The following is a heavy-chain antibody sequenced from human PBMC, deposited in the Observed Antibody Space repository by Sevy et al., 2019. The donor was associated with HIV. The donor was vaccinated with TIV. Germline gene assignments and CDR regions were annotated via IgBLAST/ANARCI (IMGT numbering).Heavy chain of an antibody. CDR2: IYPDDSDT. D-gene: IGHD3-3*01. V-gene: IGHV5-51*01. J-gene: IGHJ6*02. Sequence: GESLKISCKGSGYSFNKYWVGWVRQLPGKGPEWMGIIYPDDSDTRYSPSFQGHVTISADTSTGTAYLQWTSLQASDTAIYYSARHAPLGTTSYDFWSVDFVFYAMDVWGQGTTVTVSS. CDR1: GYSFNKYW. CDR3: ARHAPLGTTSYDFWSVDFVFYAMDV.